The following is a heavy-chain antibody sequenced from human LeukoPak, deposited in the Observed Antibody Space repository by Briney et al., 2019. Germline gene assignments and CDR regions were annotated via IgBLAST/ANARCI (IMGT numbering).Heavy chain of an antibody. Sequence: TGGSLRLSCAASGFTYNSYGMQWVRQAPGKGLEWVAVMWYDGSNKYYADSVKGRFTISRDDSKNTLYLQMNSLRAEDTAMYYCARGLPPVMKYYFDYWGQGTLVTVSS. CDR2: MWYDGSNK. J-gene: IGHJ4*02. V-gene: IGHV3-33*01. D-gene: IGHD4-11*01. CDR3: ARGLPPVMKYYFDY. CDR1: GFTYNSYG.